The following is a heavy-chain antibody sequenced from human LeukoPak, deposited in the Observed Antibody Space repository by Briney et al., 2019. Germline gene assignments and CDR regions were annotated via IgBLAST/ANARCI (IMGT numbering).Heavy chain of an antibody. D-gene: IGHD3-3*01. Sequence: PGGSLRLSCAASGFTFSSYGMYWVRHAPGKGLEWVAVISYHGSNKYYADSVKGRFTISRDNSKNTLSLQMNSLRGEDTAVYYFAKGRDSWSNKIYYWGQGTLVTGSS. CDR3: AKGRDSWSNKIYY. CDR1: GFTFSSYG. CDR2: ISYHGSNK. V-gene: IGHV3-30*18. J-gene: IGHJ4*02.